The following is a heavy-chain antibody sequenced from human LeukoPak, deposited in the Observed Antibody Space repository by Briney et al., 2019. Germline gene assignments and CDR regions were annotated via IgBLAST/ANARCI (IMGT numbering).Heavy chain of an antibody. D-gene: IGHD6-19*01. CDR3: ARELYSSGWYGTGGMDV. CDR1: GFTVSSNY. V-gene: IGHV3-66*01. Sequence: PGGSLRLPCAASGFTVSSNYMSWVRQAPGKGLEWVSVIYSGGSTYYADSVKGRFTISRDNSKNTLYLQMNSLRAEDTAVYYCARELYSSGWYGTGGMDVWGQGTTVTVSS. CDR2: IYSGGST. J-gene: IGHJ6*02.